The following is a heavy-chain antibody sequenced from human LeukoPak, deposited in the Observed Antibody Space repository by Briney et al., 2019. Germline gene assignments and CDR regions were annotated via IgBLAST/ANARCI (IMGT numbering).Heavy chain of an antibody. Sequence: GGSLRLSCAASGFTFSDYYMSWIRQAPGKGLEWVSYISSSGSTIYYADSVKGRFTISRDNAKNSLYLQMNSLRAEDTAVYYCATTAPDYSYYYYYMDVWGKGTTVTVSS. CDR2: ISSSGSTI. J-gene: IGHJ6*03. V-gene: IGHV3-11*04. CDR3: ATTAPDYSYYYYYMDV. CDR1: GFTFSDYY. D-gene: IGHD4-11*01.